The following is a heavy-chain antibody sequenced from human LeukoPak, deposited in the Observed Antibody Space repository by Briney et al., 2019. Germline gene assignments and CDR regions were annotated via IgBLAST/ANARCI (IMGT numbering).Heavy chain of an antibody. V-gene: IGHV1-8*01. CDR3: ARWETVGAIFDY. CDR2: MNPNSGNT. D-gene: IGHD1-26*01. J-gene: IGHJ4*02. Sequence: EASVKVSCKASGYTFTSYDINWVRQATGQGREWMGWMNPNSGNTGYAQKFQGRVTMTRDTSISTAYMELSSLRSEDTAVYYCARWETVGAIFDYWGQGTLVTVSS. CDR1: GYTFTSYD.